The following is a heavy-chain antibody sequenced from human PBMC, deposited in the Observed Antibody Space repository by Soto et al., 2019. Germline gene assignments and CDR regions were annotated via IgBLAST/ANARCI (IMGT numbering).Heavy chain of an antibody. V-gene: IGHV3-23*01. CDR1: GFTFSSYA. J-gene: IGHJ4*02. D-gene: IGHD3-9*01. CDR2: ISGDGSST. CDR3: AKDWEFDWPNYYFDY. Sequence: GGSLRLSCAASGFTFSSYAMSWVRQSPGKGLEWVSAISGDGSSTYFADSGKGRFTISRDNSKNTLYLQMNSLRAEDTAVYYCAKDWEFDWPNYYFDYWGQGTLVTVSS.